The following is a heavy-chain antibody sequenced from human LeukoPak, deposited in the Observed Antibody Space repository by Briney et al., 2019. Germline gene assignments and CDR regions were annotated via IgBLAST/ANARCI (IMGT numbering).Heavy chain of an antibody. V-gene: IGHV3-7*01. CDR3: GRDPMRGGDLDY. D-gene: IGHD2-21*02. Sequence: GGSLRLSCAASGFTFSRHWMSWVRQAPAKGLEWVAHIKPDGSESYYEDSLKGRFTISRDNAKNSLYLQMNSLRAEDTAVYYCGRDPMRGGDLDYWGQGTLVNGSS. CDR2: IKPDGSES. J-gene: IGHJ4*02. CDR1: GFTFSRHW.